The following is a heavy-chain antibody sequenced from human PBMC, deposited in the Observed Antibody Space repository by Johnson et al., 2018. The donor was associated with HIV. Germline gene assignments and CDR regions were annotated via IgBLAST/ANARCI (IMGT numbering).Heavy chain of an antibody. CDR2: ISYDGSNQ. Sequence: QVQLVESGGGLVQPGGSLRLSCAASGFTVSSYAMHWVRQAPGKGLEWVAVISYDGSNQYYADSVTGRFTISRDNSKNTLYLQMNSLGAEDTAVCYCARDRGWELRLGAFDIWGQVTMVTVSS. CDR1: GFTVSSYA. CDR3: ARDRGWELRLGAFDI. D-gene: IGHD1-26*01. V-gene: IGHV3-30*04. J-gene: IGHJ3*02.